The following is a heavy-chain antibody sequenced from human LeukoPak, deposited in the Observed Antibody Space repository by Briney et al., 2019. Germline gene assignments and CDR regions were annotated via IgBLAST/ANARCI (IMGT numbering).Heavy chain of an antibody. Sequence: ASVKVSCKASGYTFTGYYMHWVRQAPGQGLERMGRINPNSGGTNYAQKFQGRVTMTRDTTISTAYMELSRLRSDDTAVYYCARGYCSGGSCYFAGDRNWFDPWGQGTLVTVSS. D-gene: IGHD2-15*01. CDR2: INPNSGGT. V-gene: IGHV1-2*06. J-gene: IGHJ5*02. CDR3: ARGYCSGGSCYFAGDRNWFDP. CDR1: GYTFTGYY.